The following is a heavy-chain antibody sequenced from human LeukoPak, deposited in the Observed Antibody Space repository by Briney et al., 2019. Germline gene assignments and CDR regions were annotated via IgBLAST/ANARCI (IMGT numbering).Heavy chain of an antibody. CDR3: ARRDQAIDY. Sequence: SETLSLTCTVSDGSVSSVGYYWGWIRQPPGKGLEWIGSIYYSGTTYYNPSLACRVTIFVDTSKNQFSLRLSSVTAADTAVYYCARRDQAIDYWGQGTLVTVSS. V-gene: IGHV4-39*01. CDR1: DGSVSSVGYY. J-gene: IGHJ4*02. CDR2: IYYSGTT. D-gene: IGHD5-24*01.